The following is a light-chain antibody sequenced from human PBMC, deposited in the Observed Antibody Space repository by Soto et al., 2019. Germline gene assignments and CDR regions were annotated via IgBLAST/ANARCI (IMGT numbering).Light chain of an antibody. CDR1: QNINYN. Sequence: EIVMTQAPATLSVSPGERATLSCRASQNINYNLAWYQQRPGQPPTLLIYGAYTRATGSPDRFSGGGSGTEFTLTISSLQSEDFAVYYCQQYNTWPPLTFGGGTTLKIK. J-gene: IGKJ4*01. V-gene: IGKV3-15*01. CDR2: GAY. CDR3: QQYNTWPPLT.